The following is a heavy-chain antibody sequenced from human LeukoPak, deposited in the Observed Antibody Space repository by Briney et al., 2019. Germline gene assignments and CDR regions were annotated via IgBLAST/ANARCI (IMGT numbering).Heavy chain of an antibody. CDR2: IIPIFGTA. CDR1: GGTFSSYA. J-gene: IGHJ6*03. Sequence: SVKVSCKASGGTFSSYAISWVRQGPGQGLEWVGGIIPIFGTANYAQKFQGRVTITTDESTSTAYMELSSLRSEDTAVYYCARARRVVPAAIMHYYYYMDVWGKGTTVTVSS. CDR3: ARARRVVPAAIMHYYYYMDV. D-gene: IGHD2-2*01. V-gene: IGHV1-69*05.